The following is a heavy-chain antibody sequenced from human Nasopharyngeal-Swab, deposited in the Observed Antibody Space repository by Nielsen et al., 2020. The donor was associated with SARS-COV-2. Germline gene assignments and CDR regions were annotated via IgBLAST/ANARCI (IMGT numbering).Heavy chain of an antibody. Sequence: GESLKISCVTSGFIFHKAWVTWVREIPGKGLEWVGRVKSEADGGSSEYAAPVKGRFVISRDDSRRTVSLEMKTLKTEDTGVYYCTTGGYYIDHWGPGTPVTVSS. CDR1: GFIFHKAW. D-gene: IGHD3-22*01. CDR2: VKSEADGGSS. CDR3: TTGGYYIDH. V-gene: IGHV3-15*01. J-gene: IGHJ4*02.